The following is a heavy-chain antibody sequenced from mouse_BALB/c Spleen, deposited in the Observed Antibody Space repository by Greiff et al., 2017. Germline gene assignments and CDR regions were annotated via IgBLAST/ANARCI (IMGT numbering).Heavy chain of an antibody. J-gene: IGHJ3*01. CDR2: ILPGSGCT. CDR3: ERAGDGTEGFAY. CDR1: GYTFSSYW. Sequence: QVQLQQSGAELMKPGASVKISCKATGYTFSSYWIEWVKQSPGHGHEWIGEILPGSGCTNYNEKFKGKATFTVDTSANTAYIQLSSLTSEDSAVYDRERAGDGTEGFAYWGQGTLVTVSA. V-gene: IGHV1-9*01. D-gene: IGHD2-1*01.